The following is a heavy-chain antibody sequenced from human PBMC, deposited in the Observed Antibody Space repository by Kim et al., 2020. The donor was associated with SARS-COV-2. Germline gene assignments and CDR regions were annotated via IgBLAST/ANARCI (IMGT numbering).Heavy chain of an antibody. CDR2: ISSSSSYI. CDR1: GFTFSSYS. Sequence: GGSLRLSCAASGFTFSSYSMNWVRQAPGKGLEWVSSISSSSSYIYYADSVKGRFTISRDNAKNSLYLQMNSLRAEDTAVYYCARDVLTTVVTRVFDYWGQGTLVTVSS. D-gene: IGHD4-17*01. V-gene: IGHV3-21*01. CDR3: ARDVLTTVVTRVFDY. J-gene: IGHJ4*02.